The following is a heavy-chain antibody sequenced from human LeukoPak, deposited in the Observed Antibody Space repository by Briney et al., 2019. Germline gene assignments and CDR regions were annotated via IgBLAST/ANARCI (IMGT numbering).Heavy chain of an antibody. CDR1: GFTFSSYW. CDR2: IRYDGSNK. CDR3: AKVLGIGEAFDI. Sequence: GGSLRLSCAASGFTFSSYWMNWVRQAPGRGLEWVAFIRYDGSNKYYADSVKGRFTISRDNSKNTLYLQMNSLRAEDTAVYYCAKVLGIGEAFDIWGQGTMVTVSS. D-gene: IGHD3-10*01. V-gene: IGHV3-30*02. J-gene: IGHJ3*02.